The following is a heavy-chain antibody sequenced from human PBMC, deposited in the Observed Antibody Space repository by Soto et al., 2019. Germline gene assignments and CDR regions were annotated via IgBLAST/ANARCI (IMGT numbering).Heavy chain of an antibody. J-gene: IGHJ4*02. CDR1: GGSISSSSYY. D-gene: IGHD3-10*01. CDR2: IYYSGST. Sequence: QLQLQESGPGLVKPSETLSLTCTVSGGSISSSSYYWGWIRQPPGKGLEWIGSIYYSGSTYYNPSLKSRVTISVDTSKNQFSLKLSSVTAADTAVYYCARHGLLWFGEQTPFDYWGQGTLVTVSS. V-gene: IGHV4-39*01. CDR3: ARHGLLWFGEQTPFDY.